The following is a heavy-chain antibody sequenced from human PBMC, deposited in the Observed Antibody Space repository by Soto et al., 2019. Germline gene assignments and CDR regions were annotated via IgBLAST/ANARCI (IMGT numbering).Heavy chain of an antibody. CDR3: ARGGFLEWLFYQINYYGMDV. V-gene: IGHV1-18*04. J-gene: IGHJ6*02. D-gene: IGHD3-3*01. Sequence: ASVKVSCKASGYTFTSYGISWVRQAPGQGLEWMGWISDYNGNTNYAQKLQGRVTMTTDKSTSTAYMELRSLRSDDTAVYYCARGGFLEWLFYQINYYGMDVWGQGTTVTVSS. CDR1: GYTFTSYG. CDR2: ISDYNGNT.